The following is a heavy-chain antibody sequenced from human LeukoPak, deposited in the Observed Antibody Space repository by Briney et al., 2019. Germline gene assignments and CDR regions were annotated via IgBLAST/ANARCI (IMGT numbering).Heavy chain of an antibody. CDR1: GFTFSSYG. V-gene: IGHV3-30*03. D-gene: IGHD5-12*01. CDR2: ISYDGSNK. CDR3: ARVGYSGYGDHFDY. J-gene: IGHJ4*02. Sequence: PGGSLRLSCAASGFTFSSYGMHWVRQAPGRGLEWVAVISYDGSNKYYADSVKGRFTISRDNSKNTLYLQMNSLRAEDTAVYYCARVGYSGYGDHFDYWGQGTLVTVSS.